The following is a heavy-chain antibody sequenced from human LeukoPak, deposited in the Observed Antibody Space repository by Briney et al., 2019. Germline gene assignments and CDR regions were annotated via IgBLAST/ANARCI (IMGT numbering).Heavy chain of an antibody. Sequence: ASGTLSLTCAVSGDSITSSNWWNWVRQPPGKGLEWIGEIYHSGSTNCNPSLKSRVSISVDKSENQFSLKLSSVTAADTAVYYCTRNRAHDYWGQGTLVTVSS. J-gene: IGHJ4*02. CDR1: GDSITSSNW. CDR3: TRNRAHDY. CDR2: IYHSGST. V-gene: IGHV4-4*02.